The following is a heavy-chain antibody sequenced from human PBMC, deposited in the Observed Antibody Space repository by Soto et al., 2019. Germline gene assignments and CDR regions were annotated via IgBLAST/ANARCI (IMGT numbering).Heavy chain of an antibody. CDR2: IYSGGST. J-gene: IGHJ6*02. CDR3: ARASLYYYYGMDV. Sequence: GSLRLSCAASGFTVSSNYMSWVRQAPGKGLEWVSVIYSGGSTYYADSVKGRFTISRDNSKNTLYPQMNSLRAEDTAVYYCARASLYYYYGMDVWGQGTTVTVSS. V-gene: IGHV3-53*01. CDR1: GFTVSSNY.